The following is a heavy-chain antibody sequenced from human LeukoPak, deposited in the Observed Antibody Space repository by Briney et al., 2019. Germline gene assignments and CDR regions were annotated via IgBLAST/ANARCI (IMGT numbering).Heavy chain of an antibody. J-gene: IGHJ4*02. CDR1: GFTFSSYA. CDR2: ISSNGGST. Sequence: GGSLRLSCSASGFTFSSYAMHWVRQAPGKGLEYVSAISSNGGSTYYADSVKGRFTISRDNSKNALYLQMSSLRAEDTAVYYCASSGSYRFDYWGQGTLVTVSS. CDR3: ASSGSYRFDY. D-gene: IGHD1-26*01. V-gene: IGHV3-64D*06.